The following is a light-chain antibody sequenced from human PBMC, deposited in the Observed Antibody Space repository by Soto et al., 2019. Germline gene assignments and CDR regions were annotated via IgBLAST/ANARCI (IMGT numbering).Light chain of an antibody. CDR2: DTS. CDR1: QSVSSN. J-gene: IGKJ2*01. V-gene: IGKV3-15*01. CDR3: QQYNDWPPKHT. Sequence: EIVMTQSPATLSVSPGERATLSCRASQSVSSNLAWYQQKPGQAPRLLIYDTSTRATGIPARFSGSGSGTEFTLTISSLQSEDSAVYYCQQYNDWPPKHTFGQGTKLEIK.